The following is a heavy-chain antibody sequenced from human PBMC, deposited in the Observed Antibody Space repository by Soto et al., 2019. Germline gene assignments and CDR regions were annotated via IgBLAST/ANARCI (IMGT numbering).Heavy chain of an antibody. V-gene: IGHV3-23*01. CDR3: AKWNGYGDH. CDR2: VSGGSGTT. Sequence: EVQLLESGGGLVQPGGSLRLSCTASGFSLSTYGVTWVRQAPGKGLEWVSGVSGGSGTTHYADSVKGRFTITTDNSENTASLQMNSLRVEDTAVYYCAKWNGYGDHWGQGTLVIFS. CDR1: GFSLSTYG. J-gene: IGHJ4*02. D-gene: IGHD1-1*01.